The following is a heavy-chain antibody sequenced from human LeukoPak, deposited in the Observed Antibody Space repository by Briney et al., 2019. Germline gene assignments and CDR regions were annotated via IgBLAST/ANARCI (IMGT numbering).Heavy chain of an antibody. J-gene: IGHJ4*02. V-gene: IGHV4-34*01. CDR3: ASRVYGGNDY. D-gene: IGHD4-23*01. CDR1: GGSFSGYY. Sequence: SETLSLTCAVYGGSFSGYYWSWIRHPPGKGLEWIGEINHSGSTNYNPSLTSRATISVDTSKNQCSLKLSSVTAADTAVYYCASRVYGGNDYWGQGTLVTVSS. CDR2: INHSGST.